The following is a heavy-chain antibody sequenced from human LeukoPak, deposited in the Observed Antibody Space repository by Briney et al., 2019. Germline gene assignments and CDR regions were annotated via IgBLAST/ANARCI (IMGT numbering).Heavy chain of an antibody. CDR3: AATGRCSSTSCYPPYYYYGMDV. CDR2: IIPILGIA. Sequence: SVKVSCKASGGTFSSYAISWVRQAPGQGLEWMGRIIPILGIANYAQKFQGRVTITADESTSTAYMELSSLRSEDTAVYYCAATGRCSSTSCYPPYYYYGMDVWGQGTTVTVSS. D-gene: IGHD2-2*01. J-gene: IGHJ6*02. V-gene: IGHV1-69*04. CDR1: GGTFSSYA.